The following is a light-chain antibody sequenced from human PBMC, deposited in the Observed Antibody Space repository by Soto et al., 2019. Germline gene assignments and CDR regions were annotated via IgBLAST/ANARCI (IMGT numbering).Light chain of an antibody. CDR2: DVT. CDR1: DSDIGGYDH. Sequence: QSVLTQPASVSASPGQSIAISCTGTDSDIGGYDHVSWYQQHPGKAPKLLIYDVTNRPSGVSSRFSGSKAGRTASLTISGRQTEDEADYYCSSHTSSTALVFGTGTKLTVL. J-gene: IGLJ1*01. V-gene: IGLV2-14*03. CDR3: SSHTSSTALV.